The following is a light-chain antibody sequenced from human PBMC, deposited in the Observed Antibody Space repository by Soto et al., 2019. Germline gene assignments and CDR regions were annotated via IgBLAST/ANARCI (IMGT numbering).Light chain of an antibody. V-gene: IGKV1-5*01. CDR3: QQRNSYPRP. CDR1: QSVNRW. Sequence: DIHMTQSPSSLSASVGDRVTITCRASQSVNRWLAWYQQKPGKAPNLLISAASTLQSGGPSRFSGSGSETEFTLTISSLQPEDSATYYCQQRNSYPRPFGQGT. J-gene: IGKJ2*01. CDR2: AAS.